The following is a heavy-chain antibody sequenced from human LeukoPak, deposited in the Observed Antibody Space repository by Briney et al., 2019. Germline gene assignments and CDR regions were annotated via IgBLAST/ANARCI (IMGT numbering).Heavy chain of an antibody. CDR3: ARDARGEGYYDSSGYPNWYFDL. J-gene: IGHJ2*01. V-gene: IGHV4-39*07. D-gene: IGHD3-22*01. CDR1: GGSISSSSYY. CDR2: IYYSGST. Sequence: SETLSLTCTVSGGSISSSSYYWGWIRQPPGKGLEWIGSIYYSGSTYYNPSLKSRVIISVDTSKNQFSLKLSSVTAADTAVYYCARDARGEGYYDSSGYPNWYFDLWGRGTLVTVSS.